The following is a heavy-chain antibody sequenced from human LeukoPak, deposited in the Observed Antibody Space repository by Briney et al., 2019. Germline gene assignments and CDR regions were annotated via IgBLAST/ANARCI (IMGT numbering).Heavy chain of an antibody. J-gene: IGHJ3*02. CDR3: ARSHGSGSFAFDI. CDR1: GFTVSGTY. CDR2: IYHSGST. D-gene: IGHD3-10*01. V-gene: IGHV4-4*02. Sequence: PGGSLRLSCAASGFTVSGTYMNWVRQGPGKGLEWIGEIYHSGSTNYNPSLKSRVTISVDKSKNQFSLKLSSVTAADTAVYYCARSHGSGSFAFDIWGQGTMVTVSS.